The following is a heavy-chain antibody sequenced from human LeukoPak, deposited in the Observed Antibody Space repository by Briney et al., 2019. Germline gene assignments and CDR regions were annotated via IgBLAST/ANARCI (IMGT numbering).Heavy chain of an antibody. CDR2: INSDGSST. J-gene: IGHJ4*02. CDR1: GFTFSDHY. Sequence: GGSLRLSCAASGFTFSDHYMDWVRQAPGKGLVWVSRINSDGSSTSYADSVKGRFTISRENAKNTLYLQMNRLRAEDTAVYYCARGGYSGYDGPDYWGQGTLVTVSS. D-gene: IGHD5-12*01. V-gene: IGHV3-74*01. CDR3: ARGGYSGYDGPDY.